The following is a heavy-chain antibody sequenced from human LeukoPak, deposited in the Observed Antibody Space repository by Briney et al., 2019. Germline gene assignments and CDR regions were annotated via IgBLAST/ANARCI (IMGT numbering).Heavy chain of an antibody. Sequence: PGGSLRLSCAASGFTFSNYEMNWVRQAPGKGLEWVSYISSSGSPIYYGDSVKGRFTVSRDNAKNSLYLQMNSLRAEDTAVYYCARLVGATDSPSDYWGQGSLVTVSS. CDR2: ISSSGSPI. CDR1: GFTFSNYE. D-gene: IGHD1-26*01. V-gene: IGHV3-48*03. CDR3: ARLVGATDSPSDY. J-gene: IGHJ4*02.